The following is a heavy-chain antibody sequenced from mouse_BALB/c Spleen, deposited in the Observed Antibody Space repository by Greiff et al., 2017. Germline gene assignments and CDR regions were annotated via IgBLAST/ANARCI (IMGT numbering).Heavy chain of an antibody. CDR1: GFNIKDTY. CDR2: IDPANGNT. D-gene: IGHD2-4*01. V-gene: IGHV14-3*02. J-gene: IGHJ4*01. Sequence: EVQLQQSGAELVKPGASVKLSCTASGFNIKDTYMHWVKQRPEQGLEWIGRIDPANGNTKYDPKFQGKATITADTSSNTAYLQLSSLTSEDTAVYYCASEGLRRRYYAMDYWGQGTSVTVSS. CDR3: ASEGLRRRYYAMDY.